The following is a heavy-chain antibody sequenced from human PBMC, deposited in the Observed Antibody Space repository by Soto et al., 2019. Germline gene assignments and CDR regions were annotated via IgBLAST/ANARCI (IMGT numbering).Heavy chain of an antibody. CDR2: IYYSGST. CDR1: GGSISSHY. D-gene: IGHD1-26*01. V-gene: IGHV4-59*08. CDR3: ARRYGGNLDY. J-gene: IGHJ4*02. Sequence: QVQLQESGPGLVKPSETLSLTCTVSGGSISSHYWSWIRQPPGKGLECIGYIYYSGSTNYNPSLKSRVTISVDTSKNQFSLKLSYVTAADTAVYYCARRYGGNLDYWGQGTLVTVSS.